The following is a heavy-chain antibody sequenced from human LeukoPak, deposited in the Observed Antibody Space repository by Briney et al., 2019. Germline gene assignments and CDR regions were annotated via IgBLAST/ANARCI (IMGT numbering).Heavy chain of an antibody. D-gene: IGHD3-16*01. J-gene: IGHJ4*02. Sequence: PSETLSLTCTVSGGSISSHYWSWIRQPPGKGLEWIGYIYYSGSTNYNPSLKSRVTISVDTSKNQFSLKLSSVTAADTAVYYCARDGGHFSALDYWGQGTLVTVSS. CDR3: ARDGGHFSALDY. CDR1: GGSISSHY. CDR2: IYYSGST. V-gene: IGHV4-59*11.